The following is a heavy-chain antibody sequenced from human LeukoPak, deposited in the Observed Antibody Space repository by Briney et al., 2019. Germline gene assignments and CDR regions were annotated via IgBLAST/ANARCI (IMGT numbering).Heavy chain of an antibody. V-gene: IGHV3-23*01. CDR2: MSGSGDGT. D-gene: IGHD3-16*01. CDR3: AKMMGQRLYDYCMDV. CDR1: GFIFTDAW. Sequence: GGSLLLSCEASGFIFTDAWMNWGRPAPGKGLEWVSAMSGSGDGTYYEDSVKGRFTISRDNSKNTLYLQMNSLRAEDTAVYYCAKMMGQRLYDYCMDVWGKGTTVTVSS. J-gene: IGHJ6*03.